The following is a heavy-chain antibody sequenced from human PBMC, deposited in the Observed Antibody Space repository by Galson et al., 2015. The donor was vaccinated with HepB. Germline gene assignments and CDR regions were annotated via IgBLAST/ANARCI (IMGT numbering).Heavy chain of an antibody. CDR2: IIPILGIA. V-gene: IGHV1-69*02. Sequence: SVKVSCKASGGTFSSYTISWVRQAPGQGLEWMGRIIPILGIANYAQKFQGRVTITADKSTSTAYMELSSLRSEDTAVYYCARGERLLWFGELPEVWGQGTTVTVSS. CDR3: ARGERLLWFGELPEV. J-gene: IGHJ6*02. D-gene: IGHD3-10*01. CDR1: GGTFSSYT.